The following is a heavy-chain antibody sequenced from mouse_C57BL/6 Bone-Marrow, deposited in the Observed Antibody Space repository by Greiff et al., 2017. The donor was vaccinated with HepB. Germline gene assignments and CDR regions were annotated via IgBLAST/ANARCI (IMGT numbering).Heavy chain of an antibody. CDR1: GYTFTSYW. CDR3: ARYYYVSSLFDY. J-gene: IGHJ2*01. V-gene: IGHV1-55*01. CDR2: IYPGSGST. Sequence: QVQLQQPGAELVKPGASVKMSCKASGYTFTSYWITWVKQRPGQGLEWIGDIYPGSGSTNYNEKFKSKATLTVDTSSSTAYMQLSSLTSEDSAVYYCARYYYVSSLFDYWGQGTTLTVSS. D-gene: IGHD1-1*01.